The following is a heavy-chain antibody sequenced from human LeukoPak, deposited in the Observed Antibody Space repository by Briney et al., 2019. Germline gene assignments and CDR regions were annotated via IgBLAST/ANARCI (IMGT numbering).Heavy chain of an antibody. J-gene: IGHJ5*02. CDR1: GGSFSGYY. Sequence: SETLSLTCAVYGGSFSGYYWSWIRQPPGKGLEWIGEINHSGSTNYNPSLKSRVTISVDTSKNQFSLKLSSVTAADTAVSYCARALGPRVRHPPVWFDPWGQGTLVTVSS. V-gene: IGHV4-34*01. CDR2: INHSGST. CDR3: ARALGPRVRHPPVWFDP. D-gene: IGHD5/OR15-5a*01.